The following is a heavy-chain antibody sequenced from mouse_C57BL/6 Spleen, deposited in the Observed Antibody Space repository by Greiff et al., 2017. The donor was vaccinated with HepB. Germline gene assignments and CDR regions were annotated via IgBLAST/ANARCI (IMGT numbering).Heavy chain of an antibody. CDR3: AITTVVTHFDY. Sequence: QVQLQQPGAELVRPGTSVKLSCKASGYTFTSYWMHWVKQRPGQGLEWIGVIDPSDSYTNYNQKFKGKATLTVDTSSSTAYMQLSSLTSEDSAVYYCAITTVVTHFDYWGQGTTLTVSS. CDR2: IDPSDSYT. J-gene: IGHJ2*01. V-gene: IGHV1-59*01. D-gene: IGHD1-1*01. CDR1: GYTFTSYW.